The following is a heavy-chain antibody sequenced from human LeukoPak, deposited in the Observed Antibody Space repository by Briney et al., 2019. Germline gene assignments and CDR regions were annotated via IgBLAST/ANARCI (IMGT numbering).Heavy chain of an antibody. CDR3: ARMKVIKGASLDY. CDR1: GFSFSKYA. V-gene: IGHV3-30-3*01. J-gene: IGHJ4*02. D-gene: IGHD2-21*01. Sequence: GGSLRLSCAASGFSFSKYAMHWVRQAPGKGLEWVAVISFDETKKYYADSVEGRFTISRDNSNNTLFLQMNSVKTEDTAVYFCARMKVIKGASLDYWGQGSLVTVSS. CDR2: ISFDETKK.